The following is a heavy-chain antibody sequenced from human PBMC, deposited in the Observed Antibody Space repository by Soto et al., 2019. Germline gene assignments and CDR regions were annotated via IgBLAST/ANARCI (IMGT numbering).Heavy chain of an antibody. CDR3: ARDRGGPLTWFDP. J-gene: IGHJ5*02. Sequence: ASVKVSCKASGCTFTGYHMHWVRQAPGQGLGCMGRINPNSGDTTYAQKFQGRVTMTRDTSISTVYMELSRLRSDDTAPYYCARDRGGPLTWFDPWGQGTLVTVSS. CDR1: GCTFTGYH. CDR2: INPNSGDT. V-gene: IGHV1-2*02. D-gene: IGHD2-21*02.